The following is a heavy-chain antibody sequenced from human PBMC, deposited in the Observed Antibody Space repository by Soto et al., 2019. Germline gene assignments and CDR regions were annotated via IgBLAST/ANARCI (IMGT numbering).Heavy chain of an antibody. J-gene: IGHJ1*01. CDR3: AKDPGKSIFGVPRGRYFQH. CDR1: GFTFSSYG. Sequence: QVQLVESGGGVVQPGRSLRLSCAASGFTFSSYGMHWVRQAPGKGLEWVAVISYDGSNKYYADSVKGRFTISRDNSKNTLYLQMNSLRAEDTAVYYCAKDPGKSIFGVPRGRYFQHWGQGTLVTVSS. D-gene: IGHD3-3*01. V-gene: IGHV3-30*18. CDR2: ISYDGSNK.